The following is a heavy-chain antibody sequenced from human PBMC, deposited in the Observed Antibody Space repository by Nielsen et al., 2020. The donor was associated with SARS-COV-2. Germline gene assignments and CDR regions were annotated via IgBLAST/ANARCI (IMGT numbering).Heavy chain of an antibody. CDR1: GFTFDDYT. J-gene: IGHJ6*01. V-gene: IGHV3-9*01. CDR3: TLLQEHL. Sequence: GGSLRLSCAASGFTFDDYTMHWVRQAPGKGLEWVSGISWNSGSIGYADSVKGRFTISRDNAKNSLYLQMNSLHQGPIGLPPGTLLQEHLWG. CDR2: ISWNSGSI.